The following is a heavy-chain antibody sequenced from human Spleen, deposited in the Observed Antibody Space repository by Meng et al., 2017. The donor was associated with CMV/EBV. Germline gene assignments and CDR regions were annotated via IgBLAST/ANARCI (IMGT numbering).Heavy chain of an antibody. CDR2: INHSGST. CDR3: AVGPHGYSRRTFDY. V-gene: IGHV4-34*01. Sequence: GQRQAVGAGLLKPSVTLSRPCAVYGGSFSGYYWSWIRQPPGKGLEWIGEINHSGSTNYNPSLKSRVTISVDTSKNQFSLKLSSVTAADTAVYYCAVGPHGYSRRTFDYWGQGTLVTVSS. D-gene: IGHD1-14*01. J-gene: IGHJ4*02. CDR1: GGSFSGYY.